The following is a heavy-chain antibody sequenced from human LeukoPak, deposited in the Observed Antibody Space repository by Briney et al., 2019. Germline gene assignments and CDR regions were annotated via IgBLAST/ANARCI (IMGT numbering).Heavy chain of an antibody. Sequence: GGSLRLSCAASGFTSSRYSMSWVRQAPGKGLERVANIKQDGSEKYYMDSVKGRFTISRDNAKNSVYLQMNSLRVEDTAVYYCARDKSVGATPLDYWGQGILVTVSS. CDR1: GFTSSRYS. V-gene: IGHV3-7*05. CDR3: ARDKSVGATPLDY. J-gene: IGHJ4*02. CDR2: IKQDGSEK. D-gene: IGHD1-26*01.